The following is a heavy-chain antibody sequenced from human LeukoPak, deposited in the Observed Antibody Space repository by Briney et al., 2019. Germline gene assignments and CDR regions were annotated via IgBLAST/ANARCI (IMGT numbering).Heavy chain of an antibody. V-gene: IGHV3-15*01. Sequence: GGSLRLSCAASGFTFINAWMSWVHQAPGKGLEWVGRVKSKTDGGTTDYGAPVKGRFTISRDDSKNTLYLQMNSLKTEDTAMYYCTTDQSAYYDFWSGYYGPFDFWGQGTLVTVSS. CDR3: TTDQSAYYDFWSGYYGPFDF. D-gene: IGHD3-3*01. CDR2: VKSKTDGGTT. J-gene: IGHJ4*02. CDR1: GFTFINAW.